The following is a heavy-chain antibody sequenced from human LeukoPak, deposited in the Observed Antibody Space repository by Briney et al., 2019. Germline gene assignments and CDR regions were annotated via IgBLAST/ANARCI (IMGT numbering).Heavy chain of an antibody. CDR3: AKHKRVVVAAASDY. Sequence: GGSLRLSCAASGFTFSSYAMSWVRQAPGKGLEWVSAISGSGGSTYYADSVKGRFTISRDNSKNTLYLQMNGLRAEDTAVYYCAKHKRVVVAAASDYWGQGTLVTVSS. CDR1: GFTFSSYA. CDR2: ISGSGGST. D-gene: IGHD2-15*01. V-gene: IGHV3-23*01. J-gene: IGHJ4*02.